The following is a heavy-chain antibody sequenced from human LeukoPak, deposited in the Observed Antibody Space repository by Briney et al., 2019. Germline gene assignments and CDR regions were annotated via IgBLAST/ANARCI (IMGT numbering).Heavy chain of an antibody. CDR2: IYYSGST. CDR3: ARHYIQPPHYFDY. V-gene: IGHV4-59*08. CDR1: GGSISSYY. D-gene: IGHD2-2*01. Sequence: SETLSLTCTVSGGSISSYYWSWIRQPPGQGLEWIGYIYYSGSTNYNPSLKSRVTISVDTSKNQFSLKLSAVTAADTAVYYCARHYIQPPHYFDYWGQGTLVTVSS. J-gene: IGHJ4*02.